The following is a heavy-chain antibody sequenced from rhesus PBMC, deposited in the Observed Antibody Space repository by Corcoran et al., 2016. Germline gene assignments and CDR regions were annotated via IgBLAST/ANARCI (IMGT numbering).Heavy chain of an antibody. J-gene: IGHJ4*01. CDR2: IYGGSGST. Sequence: QVQLQESGPGVVKPSETLSLTCAVSGGSISGYYLWSWIRQPPGKGLEWFGYIYGGSGSTSYNPSLMSRVIISIDTSKNQFALKLSSVTAADTAVYYCARDIAAACIDYWGQGVLVTVSS. CDR1: GGSISGYYL. CDR3: ARDIAAACIDY. D-gene: IGHD6-25*01. V-gene: IGHV4S7*01.